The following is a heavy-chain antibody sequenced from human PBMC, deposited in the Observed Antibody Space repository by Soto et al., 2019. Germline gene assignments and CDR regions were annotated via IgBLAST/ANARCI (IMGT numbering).Heavy chain of an antibody. CDR1: GGSFSGYY. D-gene: IGHD2-15*01. CDR2: INHSGST. J-gene: IGHJ3*02. Sequence: QVQLQQWGAGLLKPSETLSLTCAVYGGSFSGYYWSWIRQPPGKGLEWIGEINHSGSTNYNPSLKSRVTIXXDXSXXQGSLKLSSVTAADTAVYYCAREHGVAIASIAFDIWGQGTMVTVSS. V-gene: IGHV4-34*01. CDR3: AREHGVAIASIAFDI.